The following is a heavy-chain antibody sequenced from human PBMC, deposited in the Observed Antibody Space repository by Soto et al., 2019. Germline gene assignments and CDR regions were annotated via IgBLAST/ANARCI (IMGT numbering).Heavy chain of an antibody. CDR1: GFTFSSYS. D-gene: IGHD2-21*01. Sequence: PGGSLRLSCAASGFTFSSYSMNWVRQAPGKGLEWVSYISSSSSTIYYADSVKGRFTISRDNAKNSLSLHMNSLRVEDTAVYYCAKERPRRTPAYFFDYWGQGMPVTLSS. J-gene: IGHJ4*02. V-gene: IGHV3-48*01. CDR3: AKERPRRTPAYFFDY. CDR2: ISSSSSTI.